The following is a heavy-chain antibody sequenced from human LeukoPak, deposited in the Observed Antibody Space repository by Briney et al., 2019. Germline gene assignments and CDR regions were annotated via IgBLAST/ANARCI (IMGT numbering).Heavy chain of an antibody. CDR2: FDPEDGET. CDR1: GYTLTELS. CDR3: ATDFLLERLPLVRNKRGHFDY. Sequence: ASVKVSCKVSGYTLTELSMHWVRQAPGKGREWMGGFDPEDGETIYAQKFQGRVTMTEDTSTDTAYMELSSLRSEDTAVYYCATDFLLERLPLVRNKRGHFDYWGQGTLVTVSS. V-gene: IGHV1-24*01. D-gene: IGHD1-1*01. J-gene: IGHJ4*02.